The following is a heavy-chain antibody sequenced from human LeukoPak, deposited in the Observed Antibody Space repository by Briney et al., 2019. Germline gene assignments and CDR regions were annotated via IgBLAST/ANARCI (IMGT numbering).Heavy chain of an antibody. V-gene: IGHV3-23*01. D-gene: IGHD2-2*01. CDR3: AKDISSNSYRGRGVDH. CDR2: ISGSDATS. J-gene: IGHJ4*02. Sequence: GGSLRLSCEVSGFNFASYAMNWVRQAPGKGLEWVSGISGSDATSCYRDSVKGRFTISRDNSKDTLYLHIKSLRAEDTAVYYCAKDISSNSYRGRGVDHWGQGTLVTVSS. CDR1: GFNFASYA.